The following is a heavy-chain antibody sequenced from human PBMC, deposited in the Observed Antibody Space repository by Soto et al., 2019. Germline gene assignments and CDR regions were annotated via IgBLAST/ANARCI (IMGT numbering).Heavy chain of an antibody. V-gene: IGHV1-18*01. CDR2: ISAYNGNK. CDR1: GYTFTSYG. Sequence: ASVKVSCKASGYTFTSYGISWVRQAPGQGLEWMGWISAYNGNKNYAQKLQGRVTMTTDTSTSTAYMELRGLRSDDTAVYYCARDRFVAVTTDGDAFDIWGQGTMVNVSS. CDR3: ARDRFVAVTTDGDAFDI. D-gene: IGHD4-17*01. J-gene: IGHJ3*02.